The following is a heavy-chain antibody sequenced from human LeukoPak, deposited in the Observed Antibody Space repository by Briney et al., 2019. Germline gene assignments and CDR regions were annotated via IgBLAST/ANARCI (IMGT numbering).Heavy chain of an antibody. V-gene: IGHV4-4*02. CDR1: GGSISSSNW. Sequence: SETLSLTCAVSGGSISSSNWWSGVRPPPGKGLEWIGEIYHSGSTNYNPSLKSRVTISVDKSKNQFSLKLSSVTAADTAVYYCARETSGYYGSGSYLGENYYYYYGMDVWGKGTTVTVSS. CDR3: ARETSGYYGSGSYLGENYYYYYGMDV. J-gene: IGHJ6*04. D-gene: IGHD3-10*01. CDR2: IYHSGST.